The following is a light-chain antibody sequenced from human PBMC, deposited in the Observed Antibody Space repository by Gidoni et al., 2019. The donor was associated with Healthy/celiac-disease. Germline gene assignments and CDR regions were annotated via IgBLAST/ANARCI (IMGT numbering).Light chain of an antibody. CDR1: QSVSSN. CDR2: GAS. Sequence: IVMTQSPATLSVSPGERATLSCRASQSVSSNLAWYQQKPGQAPRLLIYGASTRATDIPARFSGSGSGTEFTLTISSLQSEDFALYYCQQYNNWPITFGQGTRLEIK. CDR3: QQYNNWPIT. J-gene: IGKJ5*01. V-gene: IGKV3-15*01.